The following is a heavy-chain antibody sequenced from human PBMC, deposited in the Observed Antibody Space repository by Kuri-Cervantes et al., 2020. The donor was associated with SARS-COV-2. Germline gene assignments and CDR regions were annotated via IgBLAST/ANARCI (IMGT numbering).Heavy chain of an antibody. CDR3: ARDQFSGSYFLARWFDP. J-gene: IGHJ5*02. D-gene: IGHD1-26*01. V-gene: IGHV4-4*09. CDR1: GGSISSHY. Sequence: SETLSLTCTVSGGSISSHYWSWIRQPAGKGLEWIGYIYTSGSTNYNPSLKSRVTISVDTSKNQFSLKLSSVTAADTAVYYCARDQFSGSYFLARWFDPWGQGTLVTVSS. CDR2: IYTSGST.